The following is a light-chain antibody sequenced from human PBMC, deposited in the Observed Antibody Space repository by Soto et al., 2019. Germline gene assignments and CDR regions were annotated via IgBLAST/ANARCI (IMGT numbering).Light chain of an antibody. CDR3: QQYENYWT. V-gene: IGKV3-15*01. CDR1: QSVGSN. CDR2: GAS. Sequence: IVMTHSAVAVSVTQGERATLSCRASQSVGSNLAWYHQKPGQAPRLLIYGASSRATGIPARFSGSGSGTEFTLTISSLQPDDCATYYCQQYENYWTSAQGVKVDI. J-gene: IGKJ1*01.